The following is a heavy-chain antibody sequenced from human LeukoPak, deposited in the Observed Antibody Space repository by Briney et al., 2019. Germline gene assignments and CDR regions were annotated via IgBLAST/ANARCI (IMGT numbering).Heavy chain of an antibody. D-gene: IGHD3-3*01. V-gene: IGHV3-7*01. CDR1: GLTFSSYW. CDR2: IKQDGSEK. J-gene: IGHJ6*03. CDR3: ARVFSRVADNYYYYYMDV. Sequence: RGSLRLSCAASGLTFSSYWMSWVRQAPGKGLEWVANIKQDGSEKYYVDSVKGRFTISRDNAKNSLYLQMNSLRAEDTAVYYCARVFSRVADNYYYYYMDVWGKGTTVTVSS.